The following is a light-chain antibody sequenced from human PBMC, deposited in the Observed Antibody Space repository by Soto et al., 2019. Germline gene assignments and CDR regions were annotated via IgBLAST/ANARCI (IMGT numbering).Light chain of an antibody. Sequence: QSALTQAASVSGSPGQSITISCTGTSSDVGSNNLVSWYQQHPGKAPKLMIYEVSRRPSGVSNRFSGSKSGNTASLTISGLQAEDEADYYCSSFARSSTPFGSGTKVTVL. J-gene: IGLJ1*01. V-gene: IGLV2-23*02. CDR3: SSFARSSTP. CDR1: SSDVGSNNL. CDR2: EVS.